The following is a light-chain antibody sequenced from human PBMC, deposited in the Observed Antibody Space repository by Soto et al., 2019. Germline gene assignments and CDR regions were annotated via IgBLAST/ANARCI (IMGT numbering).Light chain of an antibody. CDR1: SSDVGGYY. V-gene: IGLV2-14*01. Sequence: QSALTQPASVSGSPVQSITISCTGTSSDVGGYYVSWYQQHPGKAPKLMIYDVSNRPSGVSNRFSGSKSGNTASLTISGLQAEDEPDYYCRSYTSSSTYVFGTGTKLTGL. J-gene: IGLJ1*01. CDR3: RSYTSSSTYV. CDR2: DVS.